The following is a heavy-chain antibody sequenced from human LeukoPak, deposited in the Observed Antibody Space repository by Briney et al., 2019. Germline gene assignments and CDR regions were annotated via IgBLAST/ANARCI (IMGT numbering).Heavy chain of an antibody. D-gene: IGHD6-19*01. V-gene: IGHV3-33*01. CDR1: GFTFSSYG. CDR3: ARDAGYSSGWFVY. J-gene: IGHJ4*02. Sequence: GGSLRLSCAASGFTFSSYGMHWVRQAPGKGLEWVAVIWYDGSNKYYADSVKGRFTISRDNSKNTLYLQMNSLRAEGTAVYYCARDAGYSSGWFVYWGQGTLVTVSS. CDR2: IWYDGSNK.